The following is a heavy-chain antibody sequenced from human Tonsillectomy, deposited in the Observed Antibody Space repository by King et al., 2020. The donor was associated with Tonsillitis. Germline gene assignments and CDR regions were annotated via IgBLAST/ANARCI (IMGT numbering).Heavy chain of an antibody. CDR1: GFTFSGSA. J-gene: IGHJ2*01. D-gene: IGHD1-7*01. CDR2: IRSKANSYAT. V-gene: IGHV3-73*02. Sequence: VQLVESGGGLVQPGGSLKLSCAASGFTFSGSAMHWVRQASGKGLDWVGRIRSKANSYATAYAASVKGRLTISRDDSKNTAYWQMNSLKTEDTAVYYCTRHGRITGTTWYFDLWGRGTLVTVSS. CDR3: TRHGRITGTTWYFDL.